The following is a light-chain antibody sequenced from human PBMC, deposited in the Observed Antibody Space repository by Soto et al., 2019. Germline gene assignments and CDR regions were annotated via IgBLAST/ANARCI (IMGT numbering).Light chain of an antibody. V-gene: IGKV3-11*01. CDR1: QSVSSY. CDR3: QQRSNWPPKLT. Sequence: EIVLTQSPATLSLSPGERATLSCRASQSVSSYLAWYQQKPGQAPRLLIYDASNRATGIPARFSGSGSGTDFTLTISSLEPEDFALYYCQQRSNWPPKLTFGGGTKVEIK. CDR2: DAS. J-gene: IGKJ4*01.